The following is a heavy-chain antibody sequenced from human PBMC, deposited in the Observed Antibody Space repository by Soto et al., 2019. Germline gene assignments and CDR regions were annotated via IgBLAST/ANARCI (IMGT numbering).Heavy chain of an antibody. CDR3: AKGRTYNYANYFDP. J-gene: IGHJ5*02. Sequence: VQLLESGGDLVQPGGSLRLSCAASGFTFSSYAMSWVRQAPGKGPEWVSSMSGSGDNTYYADSVKGRFIICRDISKNTLYLQMSSLRVDDTAVYSCAKGRTYNYANYFDPWGQGTLVTVSS. CDR2: MSGSGDNT. V-gene: IGHV3-23*01. CDR1: GFTFSSYA. D-gene: IGHD1-1*01.